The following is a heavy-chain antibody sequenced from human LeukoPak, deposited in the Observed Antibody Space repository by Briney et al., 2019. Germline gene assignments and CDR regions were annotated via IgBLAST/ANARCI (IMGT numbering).Heavy chain of an antibody. D-gene: IGHD6-19*01. Sequence: HAGGSLRLSCAASGFTYSNYGMLWVRQAPGKGLDWVAFIRYDGNNKLYADSVKGRFTISRDNSKLYLQMNSLRAEDTAVYYCAKKGYSNGWRDSYYFDCWGQGTLVTVSS. CDR1: GFTYSNYG. J-gene: IGHJ4*02. CDR2: IRYDGNNK. V-gene: IGHV3-30*02. CDR3: AKKGYSNGWRDSYYFDC.